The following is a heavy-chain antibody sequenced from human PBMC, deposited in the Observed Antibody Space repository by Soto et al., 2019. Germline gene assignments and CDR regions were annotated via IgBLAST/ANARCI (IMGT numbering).Heavy chain of an antibody. J-gene: IGHJ3*02. V-gene: IGHV4-39*01. D-gene: IGHD3-10*01. CDR1: GGSISSYY. CDR2: IYYSGST. Sequence: SETLSLTCTVSGGSISSYYWSWIRQPPGKGLEWIGSIYYSGSTYSNPSLKSRVTISVDTSKNQFSLKLSSVTAADTAVYYCARHAPWFGDLDAFDIWGQGTMVTVSS. CDR3: ARHAPWFGDLDAFDI.